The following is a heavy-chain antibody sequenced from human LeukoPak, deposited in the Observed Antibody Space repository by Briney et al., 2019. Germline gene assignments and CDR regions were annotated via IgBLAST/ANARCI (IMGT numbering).Heavy chain of an antibody. CDR2: IYYSGST. Sequence: SETLSLTCTITGGASSVGDECWSWMRQPPEKSLEWIGYIYYSGSTYYNPSLKSRVTISVDTSKNQFSLKLSSVTAADTAVYYCARGEDGYNFFPAYDYWGQGTLVTVSS. V-gene: IGHV4-30-4*01. J-gene: IGHJ4*02. D-gene: IGHD5-24*01. CDR3: ARGEDGYNFFPAYDY. CDR1: GGASSVGDEC.